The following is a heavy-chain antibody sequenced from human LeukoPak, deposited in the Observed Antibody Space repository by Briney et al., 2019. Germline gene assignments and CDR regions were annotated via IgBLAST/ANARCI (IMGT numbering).Heavy chain of an antibody. CDR1: GGTFSSYA. Sequence: GASVKVSCKASGGTFSSYAISWVRQAPGQGLEWMGRIIPILGIANYAQKFQGRVTITADKSTSTAYMELSSLRSEDTAVYYCARGEATISGYYFDYWGQGALVTLSS. D-gene: IGHD5-12*01. CDR3: ARGEATISGYYFDY. J-gene: IGHJ4*02. V-gene: IGHV1-69*04. CDR2: IIPILGIA.